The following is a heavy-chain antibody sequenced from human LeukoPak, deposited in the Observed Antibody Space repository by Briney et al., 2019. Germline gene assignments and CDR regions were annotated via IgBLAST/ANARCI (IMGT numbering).Heavy chain of an antibody. CDR2: ISYDGSNK. J-gene: IGHJ4*02. CDR3: ARDRGRDTLSRYYFDY. CDR1: GFTFSSYA. Sequence: PGGSLRLSCAASGFTFSSYAMHWVRQAPGKGLEWVAVISYDGSNKYYADSVKGRFTISRDNSKNTLYLQMNSLRAEDTAVYYCARDRGRDTLSRYYFDYWGQGTLVTVSS. V-gene: IGHV3-30-3*01. D-gene: IGHD5/OR15-5a*01.